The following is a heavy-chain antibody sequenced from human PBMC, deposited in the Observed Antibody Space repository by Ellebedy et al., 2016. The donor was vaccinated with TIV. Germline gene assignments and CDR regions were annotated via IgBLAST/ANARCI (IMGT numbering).Heavy chain of an antibody. CDR1: GFTFSSHA. V-gene: IGHV3-23*01. D-gene: IGHD5-24*01. CDR3: AKPIGQMTQFQHAMDV. CDR2: ISATGLSK. J-gene: IGHJ6*02. Sequence: GGSLRLXXAASGFTFSSHAMSWVRQAPGKGLEWVSAISATGLSKYYADSVKGRFTNSRDNSKNTLYLQMNSLRAEDTAVYYCAKPIGQMTQFQHAMDVWGQGTTVTASS.